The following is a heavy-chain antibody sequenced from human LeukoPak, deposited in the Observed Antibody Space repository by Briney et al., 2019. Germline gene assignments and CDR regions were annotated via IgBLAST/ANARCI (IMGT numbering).Heavy chain of an antibody. CDR2: IYYNGST. V-gene: IGHV4-39*01. Sequence: PSETLSLTCSVSGASISSSTYYWGWTRQPSVSGLEWIGIIYYNGSTYSSPSLKGRVTMSVDTSKNQISLTLSSVTAADTAVYYCARQTRYFHREGFQYGMDVWGQGTTVTVSS. D-gene: IGHD3-9*01. CDR3: ARQTRYFHREGFQYGMDV. CDR1: GASISSSTYY. J-gene: IGHJ6*02.